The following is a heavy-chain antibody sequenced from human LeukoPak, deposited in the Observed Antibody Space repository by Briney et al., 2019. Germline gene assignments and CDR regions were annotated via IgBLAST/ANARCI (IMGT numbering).Heavy chain of an antibody. CDR1: GGSISSYY. CDR2: IYTSGST. V-gene: IGHV4-4*07. CDR3: ARGVTMVRGVIMGFDY. D-gene: IGHD3-10*01. Sequence: PSETLSLTCTVSGGSISSYYWSWIRQPAGKGLEWIGRIYTSGSTNYNTSLKSRVTMSVDTSKNQFSLKLSSVTAADTAVYYCARGVTMVRGVIMGFDYWGQGTLVTVSS. J-gene: IGHJ4*02.